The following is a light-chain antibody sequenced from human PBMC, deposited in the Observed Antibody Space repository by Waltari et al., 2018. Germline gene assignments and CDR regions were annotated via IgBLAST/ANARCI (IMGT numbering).Light chain of an antibody. J-gene: IGLJ2*01. CDR2: DVS. V-gene: IGLV2-14*03. Sequence: QSVVTQPASVSGSPGQSISISCTGTSNDIGANDYVSWYQQHTGRAPQLVIYDVSVRPSGVSIRFSGSKSGNTASLTISGLQAEDEALYYCSSYTLTNPVVFGGGTKLTVL. CDR1: SNDIGANDY. CDR3: SSYTLTNPVV.